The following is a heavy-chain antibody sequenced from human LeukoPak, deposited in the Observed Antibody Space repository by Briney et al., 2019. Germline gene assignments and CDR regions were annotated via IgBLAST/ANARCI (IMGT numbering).Heavy chain of an antibody. CDR2: INPNSGGT. CDR3: ARDGEVVPGGENWFDP. V-gene: IGHV1-2*02. D-gene: IGHD2-2*01. J-gene: IGHJ5*02. CDR1: GYTFTGYY. Sequence: ASVKVSCKASGYTFTGYYMHWVRQAPGQGLEWMGWINPNSGGTNYAQKFQGRVTMTRDTSISTAYMELSRLRSDGTAVYYCARDGEVVPGGENWFDPWGQGTLVTVSS.